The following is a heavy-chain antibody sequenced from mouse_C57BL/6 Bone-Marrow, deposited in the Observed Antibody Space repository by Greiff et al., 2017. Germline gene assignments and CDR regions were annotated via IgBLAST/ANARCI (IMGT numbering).Heavy chain of an antibody. V-gene: IGHV14-2*01. J-gene: IGHJ2*01. Sequence: EVQLQQSGAELVKPGASVKLSCTASGFNIKDYYIHWVKQRTEQGLEWIGRIDPEGGETKYAPKFQTKATMTADTSSNTAYMQLSSLTSEDTAVYYCTSSLIYYGTNYWGRGNTLPVSS. CDR3: TSSLIYYGTNY. CDR2: IDPEGGET. CDR1: GFNIKDYY. D-gene: IGHD1-1*01.